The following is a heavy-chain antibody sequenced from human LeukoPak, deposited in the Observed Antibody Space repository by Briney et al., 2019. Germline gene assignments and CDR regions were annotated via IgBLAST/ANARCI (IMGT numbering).Heavy chain of an antibody. CDR2: IYSGGST. D-gene: IGHD5-18*01. Sequence: GGSLRLSCAASGFTVSSNYMSWVRQAPGKGLEWVSVIYSGGSTYYADSVKGRFTISRDNSKNTLFLQMNSLRAEDTAVYHCAKEASRGSSFAYTPIEKPYYLDYWGQGTLVTVSS. CDR3: AKEASRGSSFAYTPIEKPYYLDY. V-gene: IGHV3-66*02. CDR1: GFTVSSNY. J-gene: IGHJ4*02.